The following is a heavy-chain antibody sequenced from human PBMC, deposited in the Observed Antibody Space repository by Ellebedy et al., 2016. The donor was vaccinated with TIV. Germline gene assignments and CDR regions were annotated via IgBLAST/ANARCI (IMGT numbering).Heavy chain of an antibody. V-gene: IGHV3-48*01. D-gene: IGHD3-3*01. CDR2: ICSNSNTI. J-gene: IGHJ4*02. CDR1: GFTFSTYS. CDR3: ARGASWSAITGLDY. Sequence: PGGSLRLSCVGSGFTFSTYSMNWARQAPGKGLEWVSYICSNSNTIYYADSVKGRFTISRDNAKNSLYLQMNSLRVEDTAVYYCARGASWSAITGLDYWGQGTLVTVSS.